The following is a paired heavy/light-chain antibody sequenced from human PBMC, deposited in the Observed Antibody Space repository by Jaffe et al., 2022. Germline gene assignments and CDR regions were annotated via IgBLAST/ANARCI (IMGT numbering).Light chain of an antibody. CDR2: STV. Sequence: QTVVTQEPSLTVSPGGTVTLTCASSTGVVTSGYYPSWFQQKPGQAPRALIYSTVNKHSWTPARFSGSLLGGKAALTLSGVQPEDEADYYCLLYYGGVRVFGGGTKLTVL. CDR1: TGVVTSGYY. CDR3: LLYYGGVRV. J-gene: IGLJ3*02. V-gene: IGLV7-43*01.
Heavy chain of an antibody. D-gene: IGHD3-10*01. V-gene: IGHV3-23*01. CDR1: GFTFSTYA. CDR2: IGDSGRLT. J-gene: IGHJ5*02. CDR3: AKDRPGDYDSGNNYNQKWFDP. Sequence: EVQLLESGGELVQPGGSLRLSCAASGFTFSTYAMTWVRQAPGKGLEWVSTIGDSGRLTYYTDSVKGRFTISRDNSKNTLYLQMNSLRAEDTAVYYCAKDRPGDYDSGNNYNQKWFDPWGQGTLVTVSS.